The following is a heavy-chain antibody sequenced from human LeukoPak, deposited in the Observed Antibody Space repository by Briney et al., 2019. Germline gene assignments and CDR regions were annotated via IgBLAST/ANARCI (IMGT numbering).Heavy chain of an antibody. V-gene: IGHV4-39*01. CDR1: GDSIYSYY. CDR2: VFYSGTT. CDR3: ARLDSGDYFFDY. Sequence: SETLSLTCTVSGDSIYSYYWGWIRQPPGKGLEWLGTVFYSGTTYYNPSLKSRVTISVDTSKNQFSLGLRSVTAADTAVYYCARLDSGDYFFDYWGQGTLVTVSS. J-gene: IGHJ4*02. D-gene: IGHD4-17*01.